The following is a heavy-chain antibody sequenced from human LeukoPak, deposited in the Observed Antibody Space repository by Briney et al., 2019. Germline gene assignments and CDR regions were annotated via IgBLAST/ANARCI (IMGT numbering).Heavy chain of an antibody. CDR2: ISYDGSSR. D-gene: IGHD6-19*01. CDR1: GFTFRTFA. Sequence: GGSLRLSCTDSGFTFRTFAIHWVRQAPGKGLEWVAVISYDGSSRYYADSVKGRFTISRDNSKNTLYLQLNSLRAEDTAVYYCARGGYGVVAGKGVYYYGLDVWGQGTTVTVSS. V-gene: IGHV3-30*04. CDR3: ARGGYGVVAGKGVYYYGLDV. J-gene: IGHJ6*02.